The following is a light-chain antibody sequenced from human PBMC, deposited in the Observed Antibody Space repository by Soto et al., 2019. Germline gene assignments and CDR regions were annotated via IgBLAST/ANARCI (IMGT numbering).Light chain of an antibody. Sequence: ESVLTQSPGTLSLSPGERATLSCRASQSVSSNYLAWYQQKPGQAPRLLIYDASRRATGIPDRVSGSGSGTDYTLTISRLEPEDFAVYYCQQYGSSPRTFGQGTKVDIK. V-gene: IGKV3-20*01. CDR3: QQYGSSPRT. J-gene: IGKJ1*01. CDR1: QSVSSNY. CDR2: DAS.